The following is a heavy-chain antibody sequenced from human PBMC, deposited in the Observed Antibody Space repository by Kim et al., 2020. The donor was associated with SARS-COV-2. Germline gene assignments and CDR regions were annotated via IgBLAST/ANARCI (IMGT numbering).Heavy chain of an antibody. CDR2: ISGSGGST. V-gene: IGHV3-23*01. D-gene: IGHD2-15*01. J-gene: IGHJ4*02. CDR1: GFTFSSYA. CDR3: AKDGLGYCSGGSCYSAGQLDY. Sequence: GGSLRLSCAASGFTFSSYAMSWVRQAPGKGLEWVSAISGSGGSTYYADSVKGRFTISRDNSKNTLYLQMNSLRAEDTAVYYCAKDGLGYCSGGSCYSAGQLDYWGQGTLVTVSS.